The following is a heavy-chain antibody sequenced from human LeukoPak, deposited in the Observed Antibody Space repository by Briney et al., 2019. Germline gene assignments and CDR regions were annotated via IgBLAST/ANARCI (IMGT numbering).Heavy chain of an antibody. V-gene: IGHV3-53*01. CDR3: ARSIAAAGISFDY. D-gene: IGHD6-13*01. CDR2: IYSGGST. Sequence: VIYSGGSTYYADSVKGRFTISRDNSKNTLYLQMNSLRAEDTAVYYCARSIAAAGISFDYWGQGTLVTVSS. J-gene: IGHJ4*02.